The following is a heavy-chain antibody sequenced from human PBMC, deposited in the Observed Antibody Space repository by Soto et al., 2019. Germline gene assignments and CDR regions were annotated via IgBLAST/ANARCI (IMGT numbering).Heavy chain of an antibody. V-gene: IGHV3-23*01. CDR2: ISGSAGST. Sequence: GGSLRLSCAASGFTFSNYAMSWLRQPPGKGLEWVSTISGSAGSTYYADSVKGRFTISRDNSRNTLILQMNSLRVADTAKYYCARSNAAVTPYYFDYWGQGTLVTVSS. D-gene: IGHD4-17*01. J-gene: IGHJ4*02. CDR1: GFTFSNYA. CDR3: ARSNAAVTPYYFDY.